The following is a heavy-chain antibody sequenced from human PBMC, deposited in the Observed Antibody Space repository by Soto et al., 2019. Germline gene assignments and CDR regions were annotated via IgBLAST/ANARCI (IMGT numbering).Heavy chain of an antibody. CDR3: ARDSTLLIVGATTYYYYGMDV. CDR2: IWYDGSNK. D-gene: IGHD1-26*01. V-gene: IGHV3-33*01. J-gene: IGHJ6*02. CDR1: GFTFSSYG. Sequence: GGSLRLSCAASGFTFSSYGMHWVRQAPGKGLEWVAVIWYDGSNKYYADSVKGRFTISRDNSKNTLYLQMNSLRAEDTAVYYCARDSTLLIVGATTYYYYGMDVWGQGTTVTVSS.